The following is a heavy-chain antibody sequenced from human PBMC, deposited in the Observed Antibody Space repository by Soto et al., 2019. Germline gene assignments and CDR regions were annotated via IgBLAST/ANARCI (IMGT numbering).Heavy chain of an antibody. J-gene: IGHJ5*02. D-gene: IGHD3-16*01. CDR2: ISSSGSTI. CDR1: FIDYY. Sequence: FIDYYMSWILQAPGPGLEWVSYISSSGSTIYYADSVKGRFTISRDNAKNPLYLQMNSLRAEDTAVYEGWRGRLRLGAVAVSLVHPWG. CDR3: WRGRLRLGAVAVSLVHP. V-gene: IGHV3-11*01.